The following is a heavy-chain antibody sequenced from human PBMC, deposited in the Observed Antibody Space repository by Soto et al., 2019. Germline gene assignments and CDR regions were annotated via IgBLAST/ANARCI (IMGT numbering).Heavy chain of an antibody. J-gene: IGHJ4*02. CDR1: GGTFSSYA. D-gene: IGHD1-7*01. CDR3: ARGKWNYAGEFDY. CDR2: IIPIFGTA. V-gene: IGHV1-69*13. Sequence: SVKVSCKASGGTFSSYAISCVRQAPGQGLEWMGGIIPIFGTANYAQKFQGRVTITADESTSTAYMELSSLRSEDTAVYYCARGKWNYAGEFDYWGQGTLVTVSS.